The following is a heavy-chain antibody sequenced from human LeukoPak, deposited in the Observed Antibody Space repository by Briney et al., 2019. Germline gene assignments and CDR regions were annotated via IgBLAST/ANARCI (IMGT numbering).Heavy chain of an antibody. D-gene: IGHD6-19*01. CDR2: INAGNGNT. Sequence: ASVKVSCKASGYTFTSYAMHWVRQAPGQRLEWMGWINAGNGNTKYSQKFQGRVTITRDTSASTAYMELSSLRSEDTAVYYCARKAVAGPKNFDYWGQGTLVTVSS. CDR1: GYTFTSYA. J-gene: IGHJ4*02. CDR3: ARKAVAGPKNFDY. V-gene: IGHV1-3*01.